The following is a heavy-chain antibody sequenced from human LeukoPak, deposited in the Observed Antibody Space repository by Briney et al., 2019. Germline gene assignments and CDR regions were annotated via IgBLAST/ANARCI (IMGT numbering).Heavy chain of an antibody. CDR2: ISYDGSNK. V-gene: IGHV3-30-3*01. J-gene: IGHJ6*02. Sequence: GGSLRLSCAASGFTFSSYAMHWVRQAPGKGLEWVAVISYDGSNKYYADSVKGRFTISRDNSKNTLYLQMNSLRAEDTAVYYCARVSIGALDRGSYYYYGMDVWGQGTTVTVSS. D-gene: IGHD2-2*03. CDR1: GFTFSSYA. CDR3: ARVSIGALDRGSYYYYGMDV.